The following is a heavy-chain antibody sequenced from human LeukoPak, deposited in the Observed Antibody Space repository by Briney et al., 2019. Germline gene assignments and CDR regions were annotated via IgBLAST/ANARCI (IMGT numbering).Heavy chain of an antibody. D-gene: IGHD3-10*01. CDR2: IYSGGST. V-gene: IGHV3-53*01. CDR3: ARENLVRGVDPDYYYYGMDV. CDR1: GFTVSSNY. Sequence: GGSLRLSCAASGFTVSSNYMSWVRQAPRKGLEWVSVIYSGGSTYYADSVKGRFTISRDNSKNTLYLQMNSLRAEDTAVYYCARENLVRGVDPDYYYYGMDVWGQGTTVTVSS. J-gene: IGHJ6*02.